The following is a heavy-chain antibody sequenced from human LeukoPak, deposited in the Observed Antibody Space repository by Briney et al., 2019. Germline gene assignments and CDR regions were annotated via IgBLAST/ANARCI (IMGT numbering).Heavy chain of an antibody. Sequence: GGSLRLSCAASGFTFSSYWMHWVRQAPGKGLVWVSRINSDGGTTTYADPVRGRFTISRDNAKNTLHLQMDSLTADDTAVYYCARDMDEDYSGNTLDHWGRGTLVTVSS. V-gene: IGHV3-74*01. D-gene: IGHD4-23*01. CDR1: GFTFSSYW. CDR2: INSDGGTT. CDR3: ARDMDEDYSGNTLDH. J-gene: IGHJ4*02.